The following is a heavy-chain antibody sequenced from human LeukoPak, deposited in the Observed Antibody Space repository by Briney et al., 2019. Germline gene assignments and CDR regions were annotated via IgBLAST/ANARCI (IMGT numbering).Heavy chain of an antibody. V-gene: IGHV3-23*01. CDR1: GLIFHNYA. CDR3: GQDPNGNYIGAFDF. J-gene: IGHJ3*01. D-gene: IGHD4-17*01. Sequence: PGGSLRLSCAASGLIFHNYALVWIRRAPGKGPEWVLAILGGGGTFYADAVKGRFTISRDNSKNTLYLQMNSLRAEDTATYYCGQDPNGNYIGAFDFWGRGTMVTVSS. CDR2: ILGGGGT.